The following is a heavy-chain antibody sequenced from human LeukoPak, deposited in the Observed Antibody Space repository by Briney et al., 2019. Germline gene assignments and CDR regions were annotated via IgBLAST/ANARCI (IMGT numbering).Heavy chain of an antibody. CDR2: IYDSGST. V-gene: IGHV4-39*07. Sequence: SETLSLTCTVSGGSISSSSYYWGWIRQPPGKGLEWIGSIYDSGSTYYNPSLKSRVTISVDTSKNQFSLKLSSVPAADTAVYYCARDPRQIAAAVATPVFDPWGQGTLVTVSS. J-gene: IGHJ5*02. D-gene: IGHD6-13*01. CDR3: ARDPRQIAAAVATPVFDP. CDR1: GGSISSSSYY.